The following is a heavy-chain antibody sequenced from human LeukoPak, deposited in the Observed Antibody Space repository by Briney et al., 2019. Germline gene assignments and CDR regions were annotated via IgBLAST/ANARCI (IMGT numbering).Heavy chain of an antibody. CDR1: GFTSSSYA. CDR3: AKGSYYDSSGSFYFDY. J-gene: IGHJ4*02. D-gene: IGHD3-22*01. Sequence: GGSLRLSCAASGFTSSSYAKSWVRQAPGKGLEWVSGLSGSGDNTYYADSVKGRFTISRDNSKNTLYVQVNSLGTEDTAAYYCAKGSYYDSSGSFYFDYWGQGTLVTVSS. CDR2: LSGSGDNT. V-gene: IGHV3-23*01.